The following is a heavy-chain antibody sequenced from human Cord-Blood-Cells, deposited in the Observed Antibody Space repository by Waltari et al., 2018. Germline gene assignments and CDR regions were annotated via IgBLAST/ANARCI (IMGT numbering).Heavy chain of an antibody. J-gene: IGHJ3*02. V-gene: IGHV4-34*01. CDR2: INHSGST. D-gene: IGHD3-22*01. CDR3: ARGDYYDSSGYYSAFDI. CDR1: GVSFCGYF. Sequence: QVQLQQRGPGLLKPSATLSLTCAVSGVSFCGYFSSWTRQPPGKGLEWIGEINHSGSTNYNPSLKSRVTISVDTSKNQFSLKLSSVTAADTAVYYCARGDYYDSSGYYSAFDIWGQGTMVTVSS.